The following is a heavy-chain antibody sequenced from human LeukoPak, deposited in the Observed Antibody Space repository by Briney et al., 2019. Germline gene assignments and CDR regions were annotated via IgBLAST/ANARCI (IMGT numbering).Heavy chain of an antibody. CDR2: ISYDGSNK. CDR3: ARAQVWFGEPRLDY. CDR1: GFTFSSYA. V-gene: IGHV3-30*04. Sequence: PGGSLRLSCAASGFTFSSYAMYWVRQAPGKGLEWVSVISYDGSNKYYTDSVKGRFTISRDNSKNTLYLQMNSLRADGTAVYYCARAQVWFGEPRLDYWGQGTLVTVSS. D-gene: IGHD3-10*01. J-gene: IGHJ4*02.